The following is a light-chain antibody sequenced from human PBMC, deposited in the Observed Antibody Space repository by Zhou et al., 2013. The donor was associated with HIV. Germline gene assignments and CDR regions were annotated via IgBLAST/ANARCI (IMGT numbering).Light chain of an antibody. J-gene: IGKJ1*01. CDR3: QQYDSYWT. V-gene: IGKV1-5*03. CDR2: KAS. Sequence: DIQMTQSPSTLSASVGDRVIITCRASQSISSWLAWYQQKPGKAPKLLIYKASILQSGVPSRFSGSASGTEFTLTISSLQPDDFATYYCQQYDSYWTFGQGTKVEIK. CDR1: QSISSW.